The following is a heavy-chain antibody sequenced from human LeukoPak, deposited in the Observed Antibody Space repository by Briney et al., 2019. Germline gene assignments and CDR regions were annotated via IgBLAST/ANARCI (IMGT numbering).Heavy chain of an antibody. D-gene: IGHD3-9*01. Sequence: SETLSLTCTVSGGSISSYFWSWIRQPPGKGLEWIGYIHHSGNTNYNPSLKSRVTISVETSKNQLSLKLSSVTAADTAVYYCAKLGRHYDILTGYYETNWYFDLWGRGTLVTVSS. CDR3: AKLGRHYDILTGYYETNWYFDL. J-gene: IGHJ2*01. CDR1: GGSISSYF. V-gene: IGHV4-59*01. CDR2: IHHSGNT.